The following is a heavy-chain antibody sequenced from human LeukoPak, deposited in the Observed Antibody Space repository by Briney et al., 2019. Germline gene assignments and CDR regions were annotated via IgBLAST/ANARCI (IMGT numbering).Heavy chain of an antibody. CDR1: GFIFSDFD. D-gene: IGHD6-19*01. CDR2: IGTTGDT. Sequence: PGGSLRLSCAASGFIFSDFDMHWVRQVTGKGLEWFSAIGTTGDTYYPGSLKCRFTISSENAKYSLYLQMHSLRPEDTAAYYCARATISVTYAFDMWGQGTMVTVSS. V-gene: IGHV3-13*04. J-gene: IGHJ3*02. CDR3: ARATISVTYAFDM.